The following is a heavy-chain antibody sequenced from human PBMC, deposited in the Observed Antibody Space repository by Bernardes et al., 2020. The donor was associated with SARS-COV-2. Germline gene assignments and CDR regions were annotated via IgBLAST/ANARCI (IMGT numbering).Heavy chain of an antibody. CDR3: AAGPNWFDH. CDR1: GITFTSSA. J-gene: IGHJ5*02. CDR2: IDVDGGGT. Sequence: SVKVSCEASGITFTSSAVYWVRQARGQRLEWMGWIDVDGGGTNYAQKFQERVTITWDVSTRTAYMDLSSLRSEDTAEYYCAAGPNWFDHWGQGTLLTVSS. V-gene: IGHV1-58*01.